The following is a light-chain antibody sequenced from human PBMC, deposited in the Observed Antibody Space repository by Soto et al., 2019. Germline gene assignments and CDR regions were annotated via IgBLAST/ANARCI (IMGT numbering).Light chain of an antibody. Sequence: EIVMTQSPATLSVSPGERATLSCRASQSISSNLAWYQQKPGQAPRLLIYAASTRATGIPARFSGGGSGTDFTLTISRLEPEDFAVYFCQLYGSSPPRYTFGQGTRLEIK. J-gene: IGKJ5*01. CDR2: AAS. CDR1: QSISSN. CDR3: QLYGSSPPRYT. V-gene: IGKV3D-15*01.